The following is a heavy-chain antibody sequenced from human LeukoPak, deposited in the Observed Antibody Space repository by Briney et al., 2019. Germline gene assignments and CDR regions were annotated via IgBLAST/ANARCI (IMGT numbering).Heavy chain of an antibody. V-gene: IGHV4-4*02. Sequence: SETLSLTCAVSGGSISSTNWWNWVRQPPGKGLEWIGEIYHSGSTNYTPSLKSRVTISVDKSKNQFSLKLSSVTAADTAVYYCARLYYYGSGSYYWIDYWGQGTLVTVSS. CDR2: IYHSGST. J-gene: IGHJ4*02. D-gene: IGHD3-10*01. CDR1: GGSISSTNW. CDR3: ARLYYYGSGSYYWIDY.